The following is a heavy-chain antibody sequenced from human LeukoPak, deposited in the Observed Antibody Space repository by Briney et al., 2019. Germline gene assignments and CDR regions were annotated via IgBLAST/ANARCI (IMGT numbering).Heavy chain of an antibody. CDR1: GFTFSGSA. J-gene: IGHJ4*02. CDR2: IRSKANNYAT. D-gene: IGHD3-22*01. Sequence: SGGSLKLSCVVSGFTFSGSAVRWVRQASGKGLEWVGRIRSKANNYATAYAASVKGRFTISRDDSKNTAYLQMNSLKTEDTAVYYCTGDNFDSSVKFDYWGQGTLVTVSS. CDR3: TGDNFDSSVKFDY. V-gene: IGHV3-73*01.